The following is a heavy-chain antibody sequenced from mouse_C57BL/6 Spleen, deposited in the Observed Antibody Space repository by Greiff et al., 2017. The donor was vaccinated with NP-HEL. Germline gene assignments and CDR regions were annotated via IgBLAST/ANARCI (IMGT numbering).Heavy chain of an antibody. Sequence: VQLQQPGAELVMPGASVKLSCKASGYTFTSYWMHWVKQRPGQGLEWIGEIDPSDSYTNYNQKFKGKSTLTVDKSSSTAYMQLSSLTSEDSAVYYCARRGILFAMDYWGQGTSVTVSS. CDR2: IDPSDSYT. V-gene: IGHV1-69*01. CDR1: GYTFTSYW. CDR3: ARRGILFAMDY. J-gene: IGHJ4*01. D-gene: IGHD6-5*01.